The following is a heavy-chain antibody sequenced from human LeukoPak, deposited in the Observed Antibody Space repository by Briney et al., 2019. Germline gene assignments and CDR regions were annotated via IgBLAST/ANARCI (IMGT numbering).Heavy chain of an antibody. Sequence: GGSLRLSCAASGFTVSSNYMSWVRQAPGKGLEWVSVIYSGGSTHYADSVKGRFTISRDNSKNTLYLQVNSLRAEDTAVYYCASHPALSSSSWWASRGTDYWGQGTLVTVSS. CDR3: ASHPALSSSSWWASRGTDY. CDR2: IYSGGST. J-gene: IGHJ4*02. D-gene: IGHD6-13*01. V-gene: IGHV3-66*02. CDR1: GFTVSSNY.